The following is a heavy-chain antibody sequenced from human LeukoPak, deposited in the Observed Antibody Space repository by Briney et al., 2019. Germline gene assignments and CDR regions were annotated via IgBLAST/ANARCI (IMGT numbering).Heavy chain of an antibody. V-gene: IGHV3-53*01. CDR2: IYSGGST. Sequence: GGSLRLSCAASGFTVSSNYMSWVRQAPGKGLGWVSVIYSGGSTYYADSVKGRFTISRDNSKNTLYLQMNSLRAEDTAVYYCARSFGGSYLGVLDYWGQGTLVTVSS. CDR1: GFTVSSNY. CDR3: ARSFGGSYLGVLDY. J-gene: IGHJ4*02. D-gene: IGHD1-26*01.